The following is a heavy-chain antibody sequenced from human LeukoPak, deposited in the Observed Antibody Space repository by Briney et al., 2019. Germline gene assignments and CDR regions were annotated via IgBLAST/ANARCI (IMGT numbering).Heavy chain of an antibody. CDR3: ARGSSISWSPYYFDY. Sequence: SETLSLTCTVSGGSVSSGSYYWSWIRQPPGKGLEWIGYIYSSGSTNYKPSLKSRVTISKDTSKNQFSLKLTSVTAADTAVYYCARGSSISWSPYYFDYWGQGTLVTVSS. CDR2: IYSSGST. V-gene: IGHV4-61*01. CDR1: GGSVSSGSYY. D-gene: IGHD6-13*01. J-gene: IGHJ4*02.